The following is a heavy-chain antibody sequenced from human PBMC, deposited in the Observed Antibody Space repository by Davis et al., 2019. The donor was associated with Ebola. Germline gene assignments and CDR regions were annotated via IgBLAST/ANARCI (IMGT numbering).Heavy chain of an antibody. CDR1: GFTFRSYA. CDR3: AKDSVVVTATNDY. D-gene: IGHD2-21*02. CDR2: ISGSGGST. V-gene: IGHV3-23*01. Sequence: GESLKISCAAPGFTFRSYAMSWVRQAPGKGLEWVSAISGSGGSTYYADSVKGRFTISRDNSKNTLYLQMNSLRAEDTAVYYCAKDSVVVTATNDYWGQGTLVTVSS. J-gene: IGHJ4*02.